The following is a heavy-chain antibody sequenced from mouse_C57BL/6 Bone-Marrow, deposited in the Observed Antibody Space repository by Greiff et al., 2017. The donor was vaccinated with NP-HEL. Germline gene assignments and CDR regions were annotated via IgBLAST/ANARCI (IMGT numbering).Heavy chain of an antibody. V-gene: IGHV1-20*01. D-gene: IGHD1-1*01. CDR3: ARDYGSRDFDY. Sequence: VQLQQSGPELVKPGDSVKISCKASGYSFTGYFMNWVMQSHGKSLEWIGRINPYNGDTFYNQKFKGKATLTVDKSSSTAHMELRSLTSEDSAVYDCARDYGSRDFDYWGQGTTLTVSS. J-gene: IGHJ2*01. CDR1: GYSFTGYF. CDR2: INPYNGDT.